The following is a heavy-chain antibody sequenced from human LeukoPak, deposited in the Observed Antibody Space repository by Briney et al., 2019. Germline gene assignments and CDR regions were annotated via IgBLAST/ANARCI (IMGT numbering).Heavy chain of an antibody. V-gene: IGHV3-23*01. CDR2: ISGGGGST. CDR1: GFTFTSYS. J-gene: IGHJ4*02. CDR3: ATDRERDPSVYYLV. D-gene: IGHD3-22*01. Sequence: GGSLRLSCAASGFTFTSYSMNWVRQAPGKGLEWVSTISGGGGSTYYADSVKGRFTISRDNSKNTLYLQVNSLRAEDTAVYYCATDRERDPSVYYLVGGQETLITVSS.